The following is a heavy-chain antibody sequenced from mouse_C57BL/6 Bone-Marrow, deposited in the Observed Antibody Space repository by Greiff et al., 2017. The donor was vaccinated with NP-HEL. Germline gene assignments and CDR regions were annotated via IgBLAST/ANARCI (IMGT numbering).Heavy chain of an antibody. V-gene: IGHV12-3*01. D-gene: IGHD1-1*01. Sequence: VKLVESGPGLVKSSQSLFLTCSITGFPITSGYYWIWIRQSPGKPLEWMGYITHSGETFYNPSLQSPISITRETSKNQFFLQLNSVTTEDTAMYYCAGDRGILYYYGSSTGYAMDYWGQGTSVTVSS. CDR3: AGDRGILYYYGSSTGYAMDY. CDR2: ITHSGET. J-gene: IGHJ4*01. CDR1: GFPITSGYY.